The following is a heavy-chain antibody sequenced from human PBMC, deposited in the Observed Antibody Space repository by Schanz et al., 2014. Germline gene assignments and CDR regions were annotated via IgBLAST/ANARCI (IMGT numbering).Heavy chain of an antibody. CDR3: VRERTNYGGNSYFFDH. V-gene: IGHV3-30-3*01. Sequence: VHLVESGGGLVQPGGSLRLSCAASGITFSSYAMSWVRQAPGKGLEWVAAITTAGTKMYYADSVKGRFTVSRDNAKNSVYLQMNGLRVEDTAVYYCVRERTNYGGNSYFFDHWGQGTLVTVSS. D-gene: IGHD2-21*02. J-gene: IGHJ4*02. CDR1: GITFSSYA. CDR2: ITTAGTKM.